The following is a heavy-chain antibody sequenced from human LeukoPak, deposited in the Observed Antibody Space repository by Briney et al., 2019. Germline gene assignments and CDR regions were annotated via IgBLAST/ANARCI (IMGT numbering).Heavy chain of an antibody. CDR3: ARIGVAATDFDY. D-gene: IGHD2-15*01. Sequence: LVASVKVSCKASGYTFTGYYMHWVRQAPGQGIEWMGWINPNSGGTNYAQKFQGRVTMTRDTSISTAYMELSRLRSDDTAVYYCARIGVAATDFDYWGQGTLVTVSS. V-gene: IGHV1-2*03. CDR2: INPNSGGT. CDR1: GYTFTGYY. J-gene: IGHJ4*02.